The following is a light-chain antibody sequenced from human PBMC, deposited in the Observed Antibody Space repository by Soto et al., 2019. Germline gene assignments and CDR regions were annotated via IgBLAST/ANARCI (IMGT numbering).Light chain of an antibody. Sequence: DIQRTQSPSSLSAFVRDNITITCQASQDIKNYLNWYQHKPGKAPKLLIYDAFKSDTGVPSRFSGSGSGTDFTFTINNLQPEDIATYFCQQYDSLPPTFGGGTRV. J-gene: IGKJ4*01. CDR1: QDIKNY. CDR3: QQYDSLPPT. CDR2: DAF. V-gene: IGKV1-33*01.